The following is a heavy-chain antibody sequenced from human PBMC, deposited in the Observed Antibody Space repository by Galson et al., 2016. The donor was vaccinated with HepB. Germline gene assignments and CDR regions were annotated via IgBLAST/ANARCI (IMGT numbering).Heavy chain of an antibody. J-gene: IGHJ6*02. Sequence: SETLSLTCAVYGGSFSGYHWTWIRQTPGKGLEWIGEITPSGSTDYNPSLKTRVTISVDTSRKQFSLRLTSVTAADTAVYYWARGGLAVAGTLWWGPAQRHYSDLDVWGQGTTVTVSS. CDR1: GGSFSGYH. V-gene: IGHV4-34*01. D-gene: IGHD6-19*01. CDR2: ITPSGST. CDR3: ARGGLAVAGTLWWGPAQRHYSDLDV.